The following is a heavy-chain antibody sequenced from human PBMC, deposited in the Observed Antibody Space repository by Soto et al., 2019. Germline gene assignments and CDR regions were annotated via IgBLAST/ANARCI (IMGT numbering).Heavy chain of an antibody. V-gene: IGHV4-39*01. D-gene: IGHD3-10*01. J-gene: IGHJ5*02. CDR2: IYYSGST. CDR1: GDSISSSGYY. CDR3: ARQGAGYYGYVTWFDP. Sequence: SETLSLTCTVSGDSISSSGYYWGWIRQPPGKGQERIGSIYYSGSTYYNPSLKSRVTISVDTSKNQFSLKLSSVTAADTAVYYCARQGAGYYGYVTWFDPWGQGTLVTVSS.